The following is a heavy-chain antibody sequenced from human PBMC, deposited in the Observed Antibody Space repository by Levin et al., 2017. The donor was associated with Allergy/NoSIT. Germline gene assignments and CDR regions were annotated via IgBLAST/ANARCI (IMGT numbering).Heavy chain of an antibody. Sequence: PGGSLRLSCAASGFTFSNYNMNWVRQAPGKGLEWLSFISSGSRSIYYADSVKGRFTISRDDAKSSLYLQINSLRDEDTAVYYCQIAPRHWGQGTLVTVSS. CDR3: QIAPRH. CDR2: ISSGSRSI. D-gene: IGHD6-6*01. J-gene: IGHJ4*02. CDR1: GFTFSNYN. V-gene: IGHV3-48*02.